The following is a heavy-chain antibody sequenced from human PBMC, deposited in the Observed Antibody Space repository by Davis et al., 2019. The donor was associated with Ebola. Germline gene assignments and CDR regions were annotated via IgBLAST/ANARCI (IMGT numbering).Heavy chain of an antibody. CDR1: GGTFSSYA. J-gene: IGHJ4*02. D-gene: IGHD4-17*01. CDR2: IIPIFGTA. CDR3: AREKNYYGDFGPLDY. Sequence: AASVKVSCKASGGTFSSYAISWVRQAPGQGLEWMGGIIPIFGTANYAQKFQGRVTITADKSTSTAYMELSSLRSEDTAVYYCAREKNYYGDFGPLDYWGQGTLVTVSS. V-gene: IGHV1-69*06.